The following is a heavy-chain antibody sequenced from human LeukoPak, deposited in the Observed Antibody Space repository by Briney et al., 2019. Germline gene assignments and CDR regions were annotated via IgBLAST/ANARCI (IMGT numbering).Heavy chain of an antibody. CDR2: ISYDGSNK. D-gene: IGHD3-9*01. CDR1: GFTFNDYG. J-gene: IGHJ4*02. CDR3: TRRYFDWSFDY. Sequence: PGGSLRLSCAASGFTFNDYGMHWVRQAPGKGLEWVAVISYDGSNKYYTDPVKGRFTISRDNSKSTLYLQMNRLRAEDTAVYYCTRRYFDWSFDYWGQGTLVTVSS. V-gene: IGHV3-30*03.